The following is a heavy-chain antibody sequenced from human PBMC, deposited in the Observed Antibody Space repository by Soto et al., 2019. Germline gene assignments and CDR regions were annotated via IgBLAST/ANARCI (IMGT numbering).Heavy chain of an antibody. CDR2: ISAYNGNT. V-gene: IGHV1-18*01. D-gene: IGHD3-3*02. Sequence: QVQLVQSGAEVKKPGASVKVSCKASGYTFTSYGISWVRQAPGQGLEWMGWISAYNGNTNYAQKLQGRVTMTTDTSTSTAYGEVRSLRSDDTAVYYCARAVSRPYYYYYMDVWGKGTTVTVSS. CDR1: GYTFTSYG. J-gene: IGHJ6*03. CDR3: ARAVSRPYYYYYMDV.